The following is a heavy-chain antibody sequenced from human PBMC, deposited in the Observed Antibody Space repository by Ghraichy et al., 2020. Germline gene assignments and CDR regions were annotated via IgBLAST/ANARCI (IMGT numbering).Heavy chain of an antibody. CDR3: AISKRPYYYDYSGFYEKQPLDY. V-gene: IGHV1-24*01. CDR1: GYTLNELY. D-gene: IGHD3-22*01. Sequence: ASVKVSCKVFGYTLNELYMHWVRQAPGKGLEWMGGFDPEDGQVVYAQKFQGRLTMTEDTSLDTAYIEMSSLTSDDTAAYYCAISKRPYYYDYSGFYEKQPLDYWGQGTLVTVSS. J-gene: IGHJ4*02. CDR2: FDPEDGQV.